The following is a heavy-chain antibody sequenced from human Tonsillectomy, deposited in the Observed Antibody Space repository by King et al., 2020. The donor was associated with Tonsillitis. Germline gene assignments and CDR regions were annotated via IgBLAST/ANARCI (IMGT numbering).Heavy chain of an antibody. CDR3: ARDVSSKFPGYMDA. CDR2: ISPEGDD. CDR1: GFTLSNYR. D-gene: IGHD3-16*01. V-gene: IGHV3-21*06. Sequence: EVQLVESEGGRVKPGGSPRLSCEASGFTLSNYRMNWVRQAPGKGLEWVSSISPEGDDIYADSMKDRLTISRDTAKNTVFLQMHRVRVEDTALYYCARDVSSKFPGYMDAWGKGTTVTVSS. J-gene: IGHJ6*03.